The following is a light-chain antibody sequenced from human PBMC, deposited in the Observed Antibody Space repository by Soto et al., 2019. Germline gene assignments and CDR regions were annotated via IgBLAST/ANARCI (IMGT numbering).Light chain of an antibody. CDR3: SSSAGSNNLV. J-gene: IGLJ1*01. V-gene: IGLV2-8*01. CDR2: EVT. Sequence: QSALTQPPSASGSPGQSVTLSCTGTSSDIGTYNYVPWYQQHPGKAPKLMIYEVTKRPSGVPDRFSGSKSGNTASLTVSGRQAADEADYYCSSSAGSNNLVFGTGTKLTVL. CDR1: SSDIGTYNY.